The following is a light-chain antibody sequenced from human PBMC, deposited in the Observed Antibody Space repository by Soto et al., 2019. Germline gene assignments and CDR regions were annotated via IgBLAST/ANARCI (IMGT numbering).Light chain of an antibody. CDR3: GAWDDSLNGFYV. J-gene: IGLJ1*01. V-gene: IGLV1-44*01. CDR1: SSNIGSNT. CDR2: GNS. Sequence: QSVLPQPPSASGTPGQRVTISCSGSSSNIGSNTVNWYQQLPGTAPKLLIYGNSQRPSGVPDRFSGSKSGTSASLAISGLQSEDEADYYCGAWDDSLNGFYVFGTGTKVTVL.